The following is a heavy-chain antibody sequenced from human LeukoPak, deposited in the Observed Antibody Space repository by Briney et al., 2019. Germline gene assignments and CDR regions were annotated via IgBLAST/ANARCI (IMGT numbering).Heavy chain of an antibody. V-gene: IGHV1-2*04. CDR3: ARARGSGGYRPFFDY. J-gene: IGHJ4*02. Sequence: SSVKVSCTASGYTFTGYSMHWVRHASGQGLEWMGWINPNSGGTNYAQTFPGWVTMTRDTSISTAYMELSTVRSDDTAVYYCARARGSGGYRPFFDYWGQGTLVTVSS. CDR1: GYTFTGYS. CDR2: INPNSGGT. D-gene: IGHD3-10*01.